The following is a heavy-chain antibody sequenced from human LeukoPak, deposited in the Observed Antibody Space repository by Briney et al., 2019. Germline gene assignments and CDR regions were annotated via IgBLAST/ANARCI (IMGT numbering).Heavy chain of an antibody. J-gene: IGHJ6*02. V-gene: IGHV1-8*01. D-gene: IGHD6-13*01. CDR1: GYTFTSYD. CDR3: ARDYSSSWFLYGMDV. Sequence: ASVKVFCKASGYTFTSYDINWVRQATGQGLEWMGWMNPNSGNTGYAQKFQGRVTMTRNTSISTAYMELSSLRSEDTAVYYCARDYSSSWFLYGMDVWGQGTTVTVSS. CDR2: MNPNSGNT.